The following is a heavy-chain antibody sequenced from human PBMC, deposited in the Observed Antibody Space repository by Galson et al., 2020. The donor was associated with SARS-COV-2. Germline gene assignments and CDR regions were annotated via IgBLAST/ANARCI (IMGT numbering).Heavy chain of an antibody. CDR1: GFTFSSYG. CDR2: ISYDGSNK. V-gene: IGHV3-30*03. D-gene: IGHD3-22*01. J-gene: IGHJ4*02. Sequence: GGSLRLSCAASGFTFSSYGMHWVRQAPGKGLEWVAVISYDGSNKYYADSVKGRFTISRDNSKNTLYLQMNSLRAEDTAVYYCATNRWYYDSRRYYQVDYWGQGTLVTVSS. CDR3: ATNRWYYDSRRYYQVDY.